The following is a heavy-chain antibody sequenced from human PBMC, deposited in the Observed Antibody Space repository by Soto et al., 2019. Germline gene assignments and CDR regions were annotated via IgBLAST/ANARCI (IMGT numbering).Heavy chain of an antibody. CDR3: ARSGAYCTSITCLFDSF. Sequence: QAQLVQSGAEVKKPGASVKVSCRASGYTFSSYGYALVRQAPGQGLEWMGWIRAYNGETKYAQKFPDRVTLTQDTSTTTAYMELRNRGSDDTAVYSCARSGAYCTSITCLFDSFWGLGTLVTVS. CDR2: IRAYNGET. J-gene: IGHJ4*02. V-gene: IGHV1-18*01. D-gene: IGHD2-21*01. CDR1: GYTFSSYG.